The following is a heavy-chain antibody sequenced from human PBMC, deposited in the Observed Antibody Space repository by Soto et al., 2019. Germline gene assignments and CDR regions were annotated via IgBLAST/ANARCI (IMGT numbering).Heavy chain of an antibody. CDR1: GDSVSSGGNS. CDR3: ARDKWRAGAGGFYGMDV. Sequence: SETLSLTFAVSGDSVSSGGNSWNWIRQPPGKGLEWVGYIFHSGTTYYNPSLKSRVTISLDRSKNQFSLKLTSVTAADTAVYYCARDKWRAGAGGFYGMDVWGQGTTVTVSS. D-gene: IGHD6-13*01. CDR2: IFHSGTT. J-gene: IGHJ6*02. V-gene: IGHV4-30-2*01.